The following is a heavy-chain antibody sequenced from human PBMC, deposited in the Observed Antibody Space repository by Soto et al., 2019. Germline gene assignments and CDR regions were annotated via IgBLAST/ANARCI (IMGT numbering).Heavy chain of an antibody. V-gene: IGHV1-18*01. CDR2: ISAYNGNT. CDR1: GYTFTSYG. D-gene: IGHD3-10*01. Sequence: QVQLVQSGAEVKKPGASVKVSCKASGYTFTSYGISWVRQAPGQGLEWMGWISAYNGNTNYAQKLQGRVTMTTDTVXSXXYKEMRSLRSDDTAVYYCAREGTLMDRGVMGAFDIWGQGTMVTVSS. J-gene: IGHJ3*02. CDR3: AREGTLMDRGVMGAFDI.